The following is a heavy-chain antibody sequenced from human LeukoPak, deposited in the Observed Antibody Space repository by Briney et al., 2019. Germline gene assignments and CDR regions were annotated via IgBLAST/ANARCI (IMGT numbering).Heavy chain of an antibody. CDR3: ARETGTRAIVVVPAAMGY. V-gene: IGHV4-4*02. J-gene: IGHJ4*02. Sequence: PSETLSLTCAVSGGSISSSNWWSWVRQPPGKGLEWIGEIYHTGITNYNPSLKSRVTISVDKSKNQFSLKLSSVTAADTAVYYCARETGTRAIVVVPAAMGYWGQGTLVTVSS. CDR2: IYHTGIT. D-gene: IGHD2-2*01. CDR1: GGSISSSNW.